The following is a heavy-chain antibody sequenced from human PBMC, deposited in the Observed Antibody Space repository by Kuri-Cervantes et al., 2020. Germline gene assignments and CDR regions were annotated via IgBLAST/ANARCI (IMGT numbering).Heavy chain of an antibody. D-gene: IGHD1-14*01. CDR3: ARTQNRMNGDSWGFGFYLDY. J-gene: IGHJ4*02. CDR2: INSDGSST. Sequence: GESLKISCAASGFTFDDYGMSWVRQAPGKGLVWVSRINSDGSSTSYADSVKGRFTISRDNAKNTLYLQMNSLRPEDTAVYYCARTQNRMNGDSWGFGFYLDYWGQASLTTFSS. V-gene: IGHV3-74*01. CDR1: GFTFDDYG.